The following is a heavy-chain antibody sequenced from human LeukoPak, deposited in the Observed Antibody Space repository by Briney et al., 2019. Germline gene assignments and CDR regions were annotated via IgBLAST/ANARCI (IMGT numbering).Heavy chain of an antibody. CDR3: AKGVGGSANYYYMDV. D-gene: IGHD3-10*01. Sequence: PGGSLRLSCAASGFAFSRHGIHWVRQAPGKGLEWVAFIPYDGNNKFYADSVKGRFTISRDNSKNTLYLQMNSLRAEDTSVYYCAKGVGGSANYYYMDVWAKGPRSPSP. CDR2: IPYDGNNK. J-gene: IGHJ6*03. CDR1: GFAFSRHG. V-gene: IGHV3-30*02.